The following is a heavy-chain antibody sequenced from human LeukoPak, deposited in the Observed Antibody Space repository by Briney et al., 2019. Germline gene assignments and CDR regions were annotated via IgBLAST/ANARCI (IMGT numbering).Heavy chain of an antibody. D-gene: IGHD3-22*01. CDR3: ARGRPYYYDSSGYYLRSIRYYGMDV. CDR1: GFTFSSYG. V-gene: IGHV3-33*01. J-gene: IGHJ6*02. CDR2: KWYDGSNK. Sequence: GGSLRLSCAASGFTFSSYGMQWVPPAPGKGLEWVADKWYDGSNKYYTDAAKCRFTISRDNSKNTLYLQINSLRAKDTAVYYCARGRPYYYDSSGYYLRSIRYYGMDVWGQGTTVTVSS.